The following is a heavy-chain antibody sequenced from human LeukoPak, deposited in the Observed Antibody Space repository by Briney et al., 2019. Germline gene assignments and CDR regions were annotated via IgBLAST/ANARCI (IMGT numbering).Heavy chain of an antibody. J-gene: IGHJ4*02. CDR3: ARGEMDYYGSGSYYYDY. CDR2: ISAYNANT. Sequence: ASVKVSCKASGYTFTSYGISWVRQAPGQGLEWMGWISAYNANTHYAQKLQGRVTMTTDTSTSTAYMELRSLRSDDTAVYYCARGEMDYYGSGSYYYDYWGQGTLVTVSS. CDR1: GYTFTSYG. V-gene: IGHV1-18*01. D-gene: IGHD3-10*01.